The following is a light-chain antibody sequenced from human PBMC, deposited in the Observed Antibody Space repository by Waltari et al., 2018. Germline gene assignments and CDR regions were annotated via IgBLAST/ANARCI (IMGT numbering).Light chain of an antibody. CDR3: SSYTSSSTFV. CDR1: SSDVGSYNR. Sequence: QSALTQPPSVSGSPGQSVTISCTGTSSDVGSYNRVSWYQQPPGTAPKLMIYEVSNRPSGVPDRFSGSKSGNTASLPISGLQAEDEADYYCSSYTSSSTFVFGGGTKLTVL. V-gene: IGLV2-18*02. J-gene: IGLJ2*01. CDR2: EVS.